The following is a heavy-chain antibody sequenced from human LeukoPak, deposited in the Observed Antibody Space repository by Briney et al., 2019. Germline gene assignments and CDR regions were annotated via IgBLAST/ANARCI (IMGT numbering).Heavy chain of an antibody. J-gene: IGHJ4*02. CDR1: GGSISSSSYY. CDR2: IYYSGST. Sequence: SETLSLTCTVSGGSISSSSYYWGWIRQPPGKGLEWIGSIYYSGSTYYNPSLKSRVTISVDTSKNQFSLNLSSVTAADTAVYYCARRGIAAAGYDYWGQGTLVTVSS. CDR3: ARRGIAAAGYDY. D-gene: IGHD6-13*01. V-gene: IGHV4-39*01.